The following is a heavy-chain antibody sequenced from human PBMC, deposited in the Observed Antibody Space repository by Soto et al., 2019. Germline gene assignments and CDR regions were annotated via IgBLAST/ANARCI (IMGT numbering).Heavy chain of an antibody. CDR3: ARDLGSYYYYGMDV. D-gene: IGHD7-27*01. J-gene: IGHJ6*02. V-gene: IGHV1-2*02. CDR2: INPNSGGT. CDR1: GYTFTGYY. Sequence: GASVKVSCKASGYTFTGYYMHWVRQAPGQGLEWMGWINPNSGGTNYTQKFQGRVTMTRDTSISTAYMELSRLRSDDTAVYYCARDLGSYYYYGMDVWGQGTTVTVSS.